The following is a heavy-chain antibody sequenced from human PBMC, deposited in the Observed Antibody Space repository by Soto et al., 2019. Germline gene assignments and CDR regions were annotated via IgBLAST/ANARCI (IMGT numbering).Heavy chain of an antibody. CDR2: ISDDGSNK. D-gene: IGHD3-3*01. CDR3: TKRRNVLRFLEWSSGMEV. J-gene: IGHJ6*02. Sequence: GGALRVSCAASGFTFSNYGMHWVRQAPGKGLEWVAFISDDGSNKYYADSMKGRFTMSRDNSKSTPYLQMNSLRVEDTAVYYCTKRRNVLRFLEWSSGMEVWGQGTTVPVSS. CDR1: GFTFSNYG. V-gene: IGHV3-30*18.